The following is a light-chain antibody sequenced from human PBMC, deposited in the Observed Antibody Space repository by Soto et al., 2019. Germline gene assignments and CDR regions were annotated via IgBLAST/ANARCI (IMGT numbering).Light chain of an antibody. Sequence: EIVMTQSPATLSVSPGERATLSCRASQSLGSDLAWYQQRPGQAPRLLIYGASNRATGIPARFSGGRSGTEFTLTISSLQSEDFAVYYCQQYNKWPSTFGQGTKVDIK. CDR1: QSLGSD. J-gene: IGKJ1*01. CDR2: GAS. CDR3: QQYNKWPST. V-gene: IGKV3-15*01.